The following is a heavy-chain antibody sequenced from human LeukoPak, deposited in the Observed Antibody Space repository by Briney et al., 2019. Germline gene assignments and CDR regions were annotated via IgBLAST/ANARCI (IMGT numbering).Heavy chain of an antibody. Sequence: PSETLSLTSTVSGGSISSSYWSWIRQPPGKGLEWIGYIYYSGSTNYNPSFKSRVAISVDTSKNQFSLKLSSVTAADTAVYHCATWGIAVAGTFDYWGQGTLVTVST. CDR1: GGSISSSY. J-gene: IGHJ4*02. CDR3: ATWGIAVAGTFDY. D-gene: IGHD6-19*01. CDR2: IYYSGST. V-gene: IGHV4-59*08.